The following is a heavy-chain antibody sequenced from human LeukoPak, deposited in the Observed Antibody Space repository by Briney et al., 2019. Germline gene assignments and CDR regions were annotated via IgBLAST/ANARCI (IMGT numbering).Heavy chain of an antibody. V-gene: IGHV3-7*01. Sequence: GRSLRLSCAASGFTFDDYAMHWVRQAPGKGLEWVANTNRDGSEKYYVDSVKGRVTISRDNAMNFLYLQLNSLRVDDTAVYYCARDSGSCRGCAFDIWGQGTVLTVSS. CDR3: ARDSGSCRGCAFDI. CDR2: TNRDGSEK. D-gene: IGHD1-26*01. CDR1: GFTFDDYA. J-gene: IGHJ3*02.